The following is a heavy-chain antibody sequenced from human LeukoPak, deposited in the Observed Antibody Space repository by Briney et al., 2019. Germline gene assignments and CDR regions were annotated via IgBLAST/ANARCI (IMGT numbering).Heavy chain of an antibody. Sequence: ASVKVSCKASGYTFTGYYIHWVRQAPGQGLEWMGWINPNSGGTKYVQKFQGRVTMTRGTSISTAYMELSRLRSDDTAVYYYARSGTKGAFDYWGQGTLVTASS. CDR2: INPNSGGT. CDR3: ARSGTKGAFDY. CDR1: GYTFTGYY. V-gene: IGHV1-2*02. D-gene: IGHD1-7*01. J-gene: IGHJ4*02.